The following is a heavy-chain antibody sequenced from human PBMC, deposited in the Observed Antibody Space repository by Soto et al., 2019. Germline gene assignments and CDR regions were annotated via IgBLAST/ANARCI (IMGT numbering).Heavy chain of an antibody. CDR2: ISPKSTYR. J-gene: IGHJ4*02. D-gene: IGHD2-21*01. Sequence: QVHLVESGGGLVKPGGSFRLSCPTSGFPFSDYYMSWIRQAPGKGLEWLSHISPKSTYRNYADSVKGRFTISRDNTKSSLFLQMNSLGVENTAVYYCVRGGGGGLFEHWGQGVLVTVSS. V-gene: IGHV3-11*06. CDR1: GFPFSDYY. CDR3: VRGGGGGLFEH.